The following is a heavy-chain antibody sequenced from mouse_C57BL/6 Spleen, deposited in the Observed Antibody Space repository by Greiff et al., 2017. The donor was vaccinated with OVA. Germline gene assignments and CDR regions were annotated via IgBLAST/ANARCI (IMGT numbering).Heavy chain of an antibody. CDR2: ISSGGDYI. CDR3: TRVYSNFPDY. CDR1: GFTFSSYA. D-gene: IGHD2-5*01. Sequence: EVKLVESGEGLVKPGGSLKLSCAASGFTFSSYAMSWVRQTPEKRLEWVAYISSGGDYIYYADTVKGRFTISRDNARNTLYLQMSRLKSEDTAMYYCTRVYSNFPDYWGQGTTLTVSS. J-gene: IGHJ2*01. V-gene: IGHV5-9-1*02.